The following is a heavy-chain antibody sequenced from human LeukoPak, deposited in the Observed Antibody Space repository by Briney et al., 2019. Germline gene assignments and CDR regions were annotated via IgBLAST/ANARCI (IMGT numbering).Heavy chain of an antibody. J-gene: IGHJ4*02. CDR2: ISSSSSYI. V-gene: IGHV3-21*04. CDR1: GFTFSSYS. Sequence: PGGSLRLSCAASGFTFSSYSMNWVRQAPGKGLEWVSSISSSSSYIYYADSVKGRFTISRDNAKNSLYLQMNSLRAEDTAVYYCAKVRLAGATLNYYFDYWGQGTLVTVSS. CDR3: AKVRLAGATLNYYFDY. D-gene: IGHD1-26*01.